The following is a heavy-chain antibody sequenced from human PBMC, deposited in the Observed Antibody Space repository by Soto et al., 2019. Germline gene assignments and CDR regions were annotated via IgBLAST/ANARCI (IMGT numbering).Heavy chain of an antibody. CDR3: TTDTVCDY. CDR2: IKSIPDGGTA. J-gene: IGHJ4*02. CDR1: GFTFSKTC. D-gene: IGHD3-16*01. Sequence: EVQLVESGGGLVKPGGSLRLSCAASGFTFSKTCMNWVRQAPGKGLEWVGRIKSIPDGGTADYAAPLKGRFTISRDYSKTTLCMQMTSLKTEDPAVYYCTTDTVCDYWGQGTLVPVSS. V-gene: IGHV3-15*07.